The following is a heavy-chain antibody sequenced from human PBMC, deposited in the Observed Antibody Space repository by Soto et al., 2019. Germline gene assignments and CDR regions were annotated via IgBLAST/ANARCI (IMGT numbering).Heavy chain of an antibody. D-gene: IGHD3-3*01. CDR1: GGSFSGYY. V-gene: IGHV4-34*01. CDR3: ARGHPLLRFLEWLGASGAFDI. J-gene: IGHJ3*02. Sequence: KPSETLSLTCAVYGGSFSGYYWSWIRQPPGKGLEWIGEVNHSGSTNYNPSLKSRVTISVDTSKNQFSLKLSSVTAADTAVYYCARGHPLLRFLEWLGASGAFDIWGQGTMVTV. CDR2: VNHSGST.